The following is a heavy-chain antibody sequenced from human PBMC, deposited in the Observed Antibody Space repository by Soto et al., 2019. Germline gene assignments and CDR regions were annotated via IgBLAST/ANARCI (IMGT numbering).Heavy chain of an antibody. Sequence: SGPTLVNPTQTLTLTCTFSGFSLSTSGVGVGWIRQPPGKALEWLALIYWNDDKRYSPSLKSRLTITKDTSKNQVVLTMTNMDPVDTATYYCAHRRHYYGSGSYSSDPFDYWGQGTLVTVSS. D-gene: IGHD3-10*01. CDR3: AHRRHYYGSGSYSSDPFDY. CDR1: GFSLSTSGVG. J-gene: IGHJ4*02. CDR2: IYWNDDK. V-gene: IGHV2-5*01.